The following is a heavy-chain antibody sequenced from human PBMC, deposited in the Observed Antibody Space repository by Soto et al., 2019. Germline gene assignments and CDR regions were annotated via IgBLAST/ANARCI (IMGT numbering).Heavy chain of an antibody. Sequence: QVQLQQWGAGLLKPSETLSLTCAVYGGSFSGYYWSWIRQPPGKGLEWIGEINHSGSTNYIPSLKSRVTISVDTSKNQFSLKLSSVTAADTAVYYCARVNSGWYGFVDYWGQGTLVTVSS. CDR1: GGSFSGYY. CDR2: INHSGST. J-gene: IGHJ4*02. CDR3: ARVNSGWYGFVDY. D-gene: IGHD6-19*01. V-gene: IGHV4-34*01.